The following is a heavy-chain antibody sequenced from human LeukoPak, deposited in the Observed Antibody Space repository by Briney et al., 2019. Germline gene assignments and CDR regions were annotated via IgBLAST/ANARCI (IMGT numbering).Heavy chain of an antibody. V-gene: IGHV4-59*08. Sequence: SETLSLTCTVSGGSISSYYWSWIRQPPGKGLEWIGYIYYSGSTNYNPSLKSRVTISVDTSKNQFSLKLSSVTAADTAVYYCARQGIAVAMGNYWGQGTLVTVSS. CDR2: IYYSGST. J-gene: IGHJ4*02. CDR3: ARQGIAVAMGNY. CDR1: GGSISSYY. D-gene: IGHD6-19*01.